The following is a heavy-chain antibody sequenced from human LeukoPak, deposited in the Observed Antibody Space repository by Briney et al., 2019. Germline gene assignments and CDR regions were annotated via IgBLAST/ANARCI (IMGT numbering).Heavy chain of an antibody. J-gene: IGHJ3*02. V-gene: IGHV1-2*02. D-gene: IGHD3-3*01. CDR2: INPNSGGT. Sequence: ASVKVSCKASGYTFTGYYMHWVRQAPGQGLEWMGWINPNSGGTNYAQKFQGRVTMTRDTSTSTAYMELSRLRSDDTAVYYCARVWYYDFWSGYSPENAFDIWGQGTMVTVSS. CDR1: GYTFTGYY. CDR3: ARVWYYDFWSGYSPENAFDI.